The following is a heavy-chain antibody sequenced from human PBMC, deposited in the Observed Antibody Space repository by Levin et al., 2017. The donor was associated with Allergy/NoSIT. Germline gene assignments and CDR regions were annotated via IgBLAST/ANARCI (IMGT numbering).Heavy chain of an antibody. V-gene: IGHV3-21*01. CDR3: AREWSGDAFDI. J-gene: IGHJ3*02. Sequence: GASLKISCAASGFTFRNSNMNWVRQAPGKGLEWVSSISSSSSYIYYADSVKGRFTISRDNAKNSLYLQMNSLRAQDTAVYYCAREWSGDAFDIWGQGTMVTVSS. CDR1: GFTFRNSN. D-gene: IGHD2-15*01. CDR2: ISSSSSYI.